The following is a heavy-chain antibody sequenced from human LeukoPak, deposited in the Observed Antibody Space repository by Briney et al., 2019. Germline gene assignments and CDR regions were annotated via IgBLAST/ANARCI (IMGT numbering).Heavy chain of an antibody. D-gene: IGHD3-9*01. Sequence: SETLSLTCAVSGGSISSSNWWSWVRQPPGKGLEWIGEIYHSGSTNYNPSLKSRVTISVDKSKNQFSLKLSSVTAADTAVYYCARDQRYFDGRYGMDVWGQGTTVTVSS. V-gene: IGHV4-4*02. CDR1: GGSISSSNW. J-gene: IGHJ6*02. CDR3: ARDQRYFDGRYGMDV. CDR2: IYHSGST.